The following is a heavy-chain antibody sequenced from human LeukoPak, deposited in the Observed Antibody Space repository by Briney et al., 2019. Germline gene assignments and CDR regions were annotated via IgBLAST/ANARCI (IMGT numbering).Heavy chain of an antibody. V-gene: IGHV3-23*01. J-gene: IGHJ4*02. CDR1: GFTFSSYA. Sequence: TGGSLRLSCGASGFTFSSYAMSWVRQSPGKGLEWVAGVSPSGGRTLYADSVEGRFTISRDNSNDMVYLQLSSLRAEDSALYYCAKVRGVYCSSPACYYYDSWGQGTPVTVSS. D-gene: IGHD2-2*01. CDR2: VSPSGGRT. CDR3: AKVRGVYCSSPACYYYDS.